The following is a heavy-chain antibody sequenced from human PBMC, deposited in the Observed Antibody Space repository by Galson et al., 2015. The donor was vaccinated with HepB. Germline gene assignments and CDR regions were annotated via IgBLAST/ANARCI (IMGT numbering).Heavy chain of an antibody. Sequence: SVKVSCKASGYTFTDYVVNWVRQAPGQGLEWMGWMNTNTGKPTYAPGFAGRFVFSLDTSVTTAYLQIRSLETNDTAVYYCARSPLRFLDWLPYYDYYYMDVWGEGTTVTFSS. V-gene: IGHV7-4-1*01. CDR3: ARSPLRFLDWLPYYDYYYMDV. CDR1: GYTFTDYV. D-gene: IGHD3-3*01. CDR2: MNTNTGKP. J-gene: IGHJ6*03.